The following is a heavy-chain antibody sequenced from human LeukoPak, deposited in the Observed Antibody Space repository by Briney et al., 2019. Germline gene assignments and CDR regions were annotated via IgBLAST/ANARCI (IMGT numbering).Heavy chain of an antibody. CDR3: AKEGQQDRDHRTYFLYYMDV. CDR1: GFSVRDSY. V-gene: IGHV3-53*01. CDR2: IYSGGRT. J-gene: IGHJ6*03. Sequence: GGSLILSCTASGFSVRDSYMSWVRQAPGKGLEWVSVIYSGGRTYYADSVRGRSTISRDDSDNTLYLQMTSLRPEDTALYYCAKEGQQDRDHRTYFLYYMDVWGSGTTVTVSS. D-gene: IGHD6-13*01.